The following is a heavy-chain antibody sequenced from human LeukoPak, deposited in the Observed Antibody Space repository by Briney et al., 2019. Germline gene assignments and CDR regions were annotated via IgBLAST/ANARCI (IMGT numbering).Heavy chain of an antibody. CDR1: GGSISSYY. CDR3: ARSTYCSSTSCYADHYSYYYMDV. CDR2: IYTSGST. D-gene: IGHD2-2*01. Sequence: ETLSLTCTVSGGSISSYYWSWIRQPAGKGLEWIGRIYTSGSTNYNPSLKSRVTMSVDTSKNQFSLKLSSVTAADTAVYYCARSTYCSSTSCYADHYSYYYMDVWGKGTTVTVSS. V-gene: IGHV4-4*07. J-gene: IGHJ6*03.